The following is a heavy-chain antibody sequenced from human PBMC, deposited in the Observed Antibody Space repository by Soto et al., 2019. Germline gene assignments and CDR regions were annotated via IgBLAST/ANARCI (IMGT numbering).Heavy chain of an antibody. D-gene: IGHD3-3*01. CDR1: GFTFGIYA. CDR3: ATMIFGVDY. CDR2: IGGSDGST. J-gene: IGHJ4*02. Sequence: EVQLLESGGGLVQPGGSLRLSCAASGFTFGIYAMSWVRQAPGKGLEWVSTIGGSDGSTYYADSVKGRFTIARDKYKKTLYLQMNSLRTEDTAVYYCATMIFGVDYWGQGTLVTVSS. V-gene: IGHV3-23*01.